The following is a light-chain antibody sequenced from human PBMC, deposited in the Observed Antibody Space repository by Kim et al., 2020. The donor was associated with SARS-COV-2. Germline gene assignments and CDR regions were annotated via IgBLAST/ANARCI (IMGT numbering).Light chain of an antibody. CDR2: YND. Sequence: QSVLTQPPSVSEAPRQRVTISCSGNSSNIGNNAVNWYQQFPGKAPKLLIYYNDLLSSGVSDRFSGSKSGTSASLAISGLQSEDEADYYCETCDDSVNGWVFGGGTQLTVL. V-gene: IGLV1-36*01. CDR3: ETCDDSVNGWV. J-gene: IGLJ3*02. CDR1: SSNIGNNA.